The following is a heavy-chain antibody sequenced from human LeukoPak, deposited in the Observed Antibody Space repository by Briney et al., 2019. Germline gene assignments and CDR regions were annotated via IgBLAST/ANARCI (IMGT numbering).Heavy chain of an antibody. CDR3: ARETVAGTFDY. D-gene: IGHD6-19*01. CDR1: GFTFTEYY. CDR2: ISSSGDIL. V-gene: IGHV3-11*01. Sequence: GGSLRLSCAASGFTFTEYYMGWIRQTPGKGLEWVSDISSSGDILSYADSIQGRFTISRDNAKNSLYLQMNSLRPDDTAVYYCARETVAGTFDYWGQGTLVTVSS. J-gene: IGHJ4*02.